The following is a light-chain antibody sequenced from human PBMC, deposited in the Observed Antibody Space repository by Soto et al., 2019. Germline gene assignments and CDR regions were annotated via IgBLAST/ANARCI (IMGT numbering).Light chain of an antibody. V-gene: IGKV3-20*01. J-gene: IGKJ1*01. Sequence: IVLTQSAGTLSLSPGERATLSCRASQSVSSSYLAWYQQKPGQAPRLLIYGASSRATGIPDRFSGSGSGTDFTLTISRLEPEDFAVYYCQQYGRSPRTFGQGTKVDI. CDR3: QQYGRSPRT. CDR2: GAS. CDR1: QSVSSSY.